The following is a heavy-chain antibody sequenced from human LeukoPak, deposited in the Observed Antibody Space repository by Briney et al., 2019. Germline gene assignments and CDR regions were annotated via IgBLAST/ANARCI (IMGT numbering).Heavy chain of an antibody. Sequence: ASVNVSCKACGGTFSSYGINWVRQAAGQGLEWMGGIIPIFGTANYAQKFQGRVTITADESTSTAYMEVSRLRSEDTAVYDCARGYDILTGPPEINWSDPWGQGTLVTVSS. CDR1: GGTFSSYG. J-gene: IGHJ5*02. V-gene: IGHV1-69*13. CDR3: ARGYDILTGPPEINWSDP. D-gene: IGHD3-9*01. CDR2: IIPIFGTA.